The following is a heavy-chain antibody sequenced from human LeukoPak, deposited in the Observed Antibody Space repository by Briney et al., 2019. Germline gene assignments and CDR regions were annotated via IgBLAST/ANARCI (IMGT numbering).Heavy chain of an antibody. CDR1: GGSISSSGYY. CDR3: ASLIAAALRGAFDI. V-gene: IGHV4-39*01. J-gene: IGHJ3*02. D-gene: IGHD6-13*01. CDR2: IYYSGST. Sequence: SETLSLTCTVSGGSISSSGYYWGWIRQPPGKGLEWIGSIYYSGSTYYNPSLKSRVTISVDTSKTQFSLKLSSVTAADTAVYYCASLIAAALRGAFDIWGQGTMVTVSS.